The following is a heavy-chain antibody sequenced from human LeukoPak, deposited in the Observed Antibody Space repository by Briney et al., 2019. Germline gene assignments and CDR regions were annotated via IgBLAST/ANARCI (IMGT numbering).Heavy chain of an antibody. D-gene: IGHD3-3*01. CDR1: GGTFSSYA. Sequence: GSSVEVSCKASGGTFSSYAISWVRQAPGQGLEWMGGIIPIFGTANYAQKFQGRVTITADESTSTAYMELSSLRSEDTAVYYCARELSRAYYDFWSGPDNNWFDPWGQGTLVTVSS. V-gene: IGHV1-69*01. CDR2: IIPIFGTA. CDR3: ARELSRAYYDFWSGPDNNWFDP. J-gene: IGHJ5*02.